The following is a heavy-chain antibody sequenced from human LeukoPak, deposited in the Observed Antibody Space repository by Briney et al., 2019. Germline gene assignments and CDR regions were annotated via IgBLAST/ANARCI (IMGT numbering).Heavy chain of an antibody. CDR2: IRYDGSNK. V-gene: IGHV3-30*02. CDR1: GFTFSSYG. J-gene: IGHJ4*02. CDR3: ANTLTVAQYYFDY. D-gene: IGHD4-23*01. Sequence: GGSLRLSCAASGFTFSSYGMHWVRQAPGKGLEWVAFIRYDGSNKHYADSVKGRFTISRDNSKNTLYLQMNSLRAEDTAVYYCANTLTVAQYYFDYWGQGTLVTVSS.